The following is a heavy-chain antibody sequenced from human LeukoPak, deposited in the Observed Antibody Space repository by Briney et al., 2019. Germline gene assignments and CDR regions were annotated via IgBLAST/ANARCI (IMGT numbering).Heavy chain of an antibody. CDR1: GFTFSNYA. Sequence: GGSLRLSCAASGFTFSNYAIHWVRQAPGKGLEWVAVVSYDGSNKYYADSVRGRFTISRDNSKNTLYLQMNSLRAEDTAVYYCATLPNYSYGHPYYFDYWGQGTLVTVSS. CDR3: ATLPNYSYGHPYYFDY. CDR2: VSYDGSNK. D-gene: IGHD5-18*01. J-gene: IGHJ4*02. V-gene: IGHV3-30*04.